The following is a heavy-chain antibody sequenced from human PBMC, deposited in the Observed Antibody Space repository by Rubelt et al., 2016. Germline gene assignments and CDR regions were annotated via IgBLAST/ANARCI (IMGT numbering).Heavy chain of an antibody. CDR2: ISYDGSNK. V-gene: IGHV3-30*04. CDR3: ARVPMATVTTYYYYYYYGMDV. Sequence: KGLEWVAVISYDGSNKYYADSVKGRFTISRDNSKNTLYLQMNSLRAEDTAVYYCARVPMATVTTYYYYYYYGMDVWGQGTTVTVSS. D-gene: IGHD4-17*01. J-gene: IGHJ6*02.